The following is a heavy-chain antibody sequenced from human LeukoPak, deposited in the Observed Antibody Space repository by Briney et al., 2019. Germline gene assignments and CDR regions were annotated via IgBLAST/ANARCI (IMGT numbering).Heavy chain of an antibody. Sequence: SETLSLTCTVSGGSISSYYWSWIRLPPGKGLEWIGYLSKSGNTNYSPFLKSRVTIFGDTSKNQFFLKLSSVTAADTAVYYCARARYVNSFYAFDIWGQGTLVTVS. V-gene: IGHV4-59*01. CDR2: LSKSGNT. CDR1: GGSISSYY. CDR3: ARARYVNSFYAFDI. D-gene: IGHD3-9*01. J-gene: IGHJ3*02.